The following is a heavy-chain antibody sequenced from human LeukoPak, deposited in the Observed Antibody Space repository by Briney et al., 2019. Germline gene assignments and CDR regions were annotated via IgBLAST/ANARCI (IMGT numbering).Heavy chain of an antibody. D-gene: IGHD6-6*01. CDR1: GGTFSSYA. CDR3: ARGNEYSSSYFMDV. CDR2: IIPIFGTA. Sequence: GSSVKVSCKASGGTFSSYAISWVRQAPGQGLEWMGGIIPIFGTANYAQKFQGRVTITTDESTSTAYMELSSLRSDDTAVYYCARGNEYSSSYFMDVWGKGTTVTVSS. V-gene: IGHV1-69*05. J-gene: IGHJ6*03.